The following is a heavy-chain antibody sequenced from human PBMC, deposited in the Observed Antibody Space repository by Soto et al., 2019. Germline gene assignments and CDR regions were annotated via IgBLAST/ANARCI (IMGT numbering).Heavy chain of an antibody. J-gene: IGHJ5*02. CDR3: ARDGGYCSDTSCPNWFDP. CDR1: GGSISRGGYY. Sequence: PSETLSLTCTVSGGSISRGGYYWSWIRQHPGKVLEWIGYIYYSGTTYYSPSLKSRVTISVDTSKNQFSLKLTSVTAADTAVYCCARDGGYCSDTSCPNWFDPWGQGTLVTVSS. CDR2: IYYSGTT. D-gene: IGHD2-2*03. V-gene: IGHV4-31*03.